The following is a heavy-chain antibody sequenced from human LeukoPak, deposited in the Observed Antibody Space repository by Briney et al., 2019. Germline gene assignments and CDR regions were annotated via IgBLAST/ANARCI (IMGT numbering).Heavy chain of an antibody. D-gene: IGHD1-26*01. V-gene: IGHV3-48*03. CDR2: ISSSGSTI. Sequence: PGGSLRLSCAASGFTFSSYEMNWVRQAPGKGLEWVSYISSSGSTIYYADSVKGRFTISRDNAKNSLYLQMNRLRAEDTAVYYCARTSGSYGYYFDYWGQGTLVTVSS. CDR3: ARTSGSYGYYFDY. CDR1: GFTFSSYE. J-gene: IGHJ4*02.